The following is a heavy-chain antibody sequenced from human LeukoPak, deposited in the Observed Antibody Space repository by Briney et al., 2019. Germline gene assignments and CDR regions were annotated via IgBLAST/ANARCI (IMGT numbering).Heavy chain of an antibody. V-gene: IGHV3-30*18. CDR2: ISYDGINK. J-gene: IGHJ6*02. D-gene: IGHD5-12*01. Sequence: GGSLRLSCAASGFTFSSYGMHWVRQAPGKGLEWVAVISYDGINKYYADSVKGRFTISRDNSKNTLYLQMNSLRAEDTAVYYCAKDNSGYDSYYYYGMDVWGQGTTVTVSS. CDR3: AKDNSGYDSYYYYGMDV. CDR1: GFTFSSYG.